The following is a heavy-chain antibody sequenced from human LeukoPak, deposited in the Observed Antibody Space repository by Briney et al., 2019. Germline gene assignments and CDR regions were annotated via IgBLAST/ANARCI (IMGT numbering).Heavy chain of an antibody. Sequence: EASVKVSCKASGGTFSSYAISWVRQAPGQGLEWMGRIIPILGIANYAQKFQGRVTITADKSTSTSYMELSSLRSEDTAVYYCARVAVTTFLNWFDPWGQGTLVTVSS. J-gene: IGHJ5*02. CDR3: ARVAVTTFLNWFDP. CDR2: IIPILGIA. D-gene: IGHD4-17*01. V-gene: IGHV1-69*04. CDR1: GGTFSSYA.